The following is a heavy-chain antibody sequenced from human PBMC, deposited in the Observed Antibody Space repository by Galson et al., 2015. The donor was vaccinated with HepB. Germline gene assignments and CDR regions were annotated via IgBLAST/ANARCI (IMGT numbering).Heavy chain of an antibody. J-gene: IGHJ4*02. CDR3: ARRGRDDYSAIDY. D-gene: IGHD5-24*01. V-gene: IGHV5-51*03. CDR1: GYSFTNYW. Sequence: QSGAEVKEPGESLKISCKGSGYSFTNYWIGWVRQMSGKGLEWMGIIYPDDSDTKYSPSFQGQVTISADKSITTAYLQWSSLKASDTATYYCARRGRDDYSAIDYWGQGTLVTVSS. CDR2: IYPDDSDT.